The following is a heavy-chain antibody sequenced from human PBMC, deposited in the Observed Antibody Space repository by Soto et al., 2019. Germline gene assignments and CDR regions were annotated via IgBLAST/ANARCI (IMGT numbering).Heavy chain of an antibody. D-gene: IGHD3-3*01. CDR3: TSGTSRSDFDY. CDR2: IKSKAEGATR. CDR1: GFTFSDAW. V-gene: IGHV3-15*01. Sequence: GGSLRLSCAASGFTFSDAWMSWVRQAPGKGLEWVGRIKSKAEGATRDFAAPVKGRFAISRDDSKNTLYLQMSSLKIEDSAVYYCTSGTSRSDFDYWGLGTLVTVS. J-gene: IGHJ4*02.